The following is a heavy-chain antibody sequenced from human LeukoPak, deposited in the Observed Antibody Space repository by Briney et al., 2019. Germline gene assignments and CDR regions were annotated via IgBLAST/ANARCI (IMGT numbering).Heavy chain of an antibody. CDR2: VKADGNDK. D-gene: IGHD4-23*01. V-gene: IGHV3-7*01. CDR1: GFTFDDYG. CDR3: ARDSTQRRGNEYYDALDF. Sequence: GGSLRLSCAASGFTFDDYGMSWVRQAPGKGREWVANVKADGNDKNFVDSVKGRFTIFIDRDKKSMYLQMNSLRVEDTAVYYCARDSTQRRGNEYYDALDFWGQGTMVSVSS. J-gene: IGHJ3*01.